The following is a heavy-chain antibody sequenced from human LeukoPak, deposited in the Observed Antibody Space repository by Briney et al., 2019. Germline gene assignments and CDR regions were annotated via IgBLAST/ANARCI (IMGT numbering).Heavy chain of an antibody. Sequence: GGSLRLSCAASGFTFSTSAVGWVRQAPGKGLEWVSSISTTVGNTYYADSVKGRFTISRDNSNHTLYLQMNSLTAEDTAVYYCTKRAEFGGFDPWGQGTLVTVSS. CDR3: TKRAEFGGFDP. CDR2: ISTTVGNT. D-gene: IGHD3-10*01. CDR1: GFTFSTSA. V-gene: IGHV3-23*01. J-gene: IGHJ5*02.